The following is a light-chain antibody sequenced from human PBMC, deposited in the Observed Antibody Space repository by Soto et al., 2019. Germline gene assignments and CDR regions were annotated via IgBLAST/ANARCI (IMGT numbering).Light chain of an antibody. J-gene: IGKJ4*01. V-gene: IGKV3-11*01. CDR2: DVS. CDR1: QSVTSD. Sequence: EIVLTQSPATLSLSPGERATLSCRASQSVTSDLAWYQQKPGQPPRLLIYDVSNRATGIPARFSGSGSGTDFTLTISSLEPEDFVVYFCQQRRDWPLTFGGGTKVDIK. CDR3: QQRRDWPLT.